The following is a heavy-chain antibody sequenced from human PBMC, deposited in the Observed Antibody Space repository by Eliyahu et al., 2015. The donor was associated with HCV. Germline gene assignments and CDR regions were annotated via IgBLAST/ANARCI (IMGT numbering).Heavy chain of an antibody. Sequence: EVQLVESGGGLVQPGGSLRLSCTASGFPFTSNWMSWVRQAPGKGVEWVANINQDGSEKYYVDSVKGRFTISRDNAKNSLYLQMNSLRAEDTAVYYCARDHYSAAYNDYWVQGTLVTVSS. J-gene: IGHJ4*02. CDR2: INQDGSEK. CDR3: ARDHYSAAYNDY. V-gene: IGHV3-7*01. CDR1: GFPFTSNW. D-gene: IGHD2-2*01.